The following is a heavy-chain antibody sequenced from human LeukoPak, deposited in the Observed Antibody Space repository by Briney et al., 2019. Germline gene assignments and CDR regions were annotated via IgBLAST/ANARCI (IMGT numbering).Heavy chain of an antibody. J-gene: IGHJ4*02. CDR1: GFTFSRFA. D-gene: IGHD6-19*01. CDR2: FSGSGGST. Sequence: TGGSLRLSCAASGFTFSRFAMSWVRQAPGKGLEWVSAFSGSGGSTFYADSVKGRFTISRDNSKNTLYLQMNSLRAEDTALYYCAKDGRGVSGWAEFFDYWGQGTLVTVSS. V-gene: IGHV3-23*01. CDR3: AKDGRGVSGWAEFFDY.